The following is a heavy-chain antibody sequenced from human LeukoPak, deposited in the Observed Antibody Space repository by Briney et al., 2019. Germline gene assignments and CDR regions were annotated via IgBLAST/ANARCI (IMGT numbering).Heavy chain of an antibody. CDR1: GFTFSSYS. CDR3: TTAGRWLQNDY. V-gene: IGHV3-21*03. Sequence: PGGSLRLSCAASGFTFSSYSMNWVRQAPGKGLEWVSSISSSSSYIYYADSVKGRFTISRDNAKNSLYLQMNSLKTEDTAVYYCTTAGRWLQNDYWGQGTLVTVSS. CDR2: ISSSSSYI. D-gene: IGHD5-24*01. J-gene: IGHJ4*02.